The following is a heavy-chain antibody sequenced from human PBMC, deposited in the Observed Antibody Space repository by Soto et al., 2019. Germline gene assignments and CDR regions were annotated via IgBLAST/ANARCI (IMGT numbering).Heavy chain of an antibody. CDR3: ARHTTYCSSTSCLNWFDP. CDR2: IYYSGST. J-gene: IGHJ5*02. D-gene: IGHD2-2*01. Sequence: QLQLQESGPGLVKPSETLSLTCTVSGGSISSSSYYWGWIRQPPGKGLEWIGSIYYSGSTYYNPSLKSRVTISVDTSKNQFSLKLSSVTAADTAVYYCARHTTYCSSTSCLNWFDPWGQGTLVTVSS. CDR1: GGSISSSSYY. V-gene: IGHV4-39*01.